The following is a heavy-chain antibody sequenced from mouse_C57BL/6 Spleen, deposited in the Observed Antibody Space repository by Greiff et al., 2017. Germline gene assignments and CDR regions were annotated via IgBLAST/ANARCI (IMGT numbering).Heavy chain of an antibody. CDR2: IDPENGDT. V-gene: IGHV14-4*01. CDR1: GFNIKDDY. J-gene: IGHJ1*03. CDR3: RGYSHWYFDV. D-gene: IGHD2-3*01. Sequence: VQLQQSGAELVRPGASVKLSCTASGFNIKDDYMHWVKQRPEQGLEWIGWIDPENGDTEYASKFQGKATITADTSSNTAYLQLSSLTSEDTAVYYCRGYSHWYFDVWGTGTTVTVSS.